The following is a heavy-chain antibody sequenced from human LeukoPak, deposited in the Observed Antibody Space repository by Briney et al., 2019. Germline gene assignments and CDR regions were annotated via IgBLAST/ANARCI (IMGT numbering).Heavy chain of an antibody. D-gene: IGHD3-10*01. Sequence: KAAGSLTRYCAGSAFTCSYAWMIRDRQAQGLELEGFGRVKSKTESGTTDYAAPVEGRFTISRDDSNSTLYLQMNSLKTEDTAVYYCTIPFTMVRGVIPGYWGQGTLVTVSS. J-gene: IGHJ4*02. CDR3: TIPFTMVRGVIPGY. CDR2: VKSKTESGTT. V-gene: IGHV3-15*01. CDR1: AFTCSYAW.